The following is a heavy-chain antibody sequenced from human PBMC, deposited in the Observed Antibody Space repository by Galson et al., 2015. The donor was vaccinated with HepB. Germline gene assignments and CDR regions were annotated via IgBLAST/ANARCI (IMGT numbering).Heavy chain of an antibody. CDR2: INQDGSQK. CDR1: GFTFSSYW. J-gene: IGHJ4*02. V-gene: IGHV3-7*01. CDR3: XRDGGTXXGXALRGY. Sequence: SLRLSCAASGFTFSSYWIVWVRQAPGXGLEWVANINQDGSQKYXXDSVKGXFTISXXXXXNSLYLQMNXXXXXXXXXXXXXRDGGTXXGXALRGYXGQGSXV. D-gene: IGHD5-24*01.